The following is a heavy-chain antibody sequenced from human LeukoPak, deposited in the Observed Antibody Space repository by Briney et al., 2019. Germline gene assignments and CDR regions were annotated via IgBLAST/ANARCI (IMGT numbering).Heavy chain of an antibody. D-gene: IGHD2-2*01. J-gene: IGHJ6*02. Sequence: PGGSLRLSCTASGFTFGDYATSWVRQAPGKGLEWVGFIRSKAYGGTTEYAASVKGRFTISRDDSKSIAYLQMNSLKTEDTAVYYCTRARPHRLLPKYYYYYGMGVWGQGTTVTVSS. CDR2: IRSKAYGGTT. CDR3: TRARPHRLLPKYYYYYGMGV. CDR1: GFTFGDYA. V-gene: IGHV3-49*04.